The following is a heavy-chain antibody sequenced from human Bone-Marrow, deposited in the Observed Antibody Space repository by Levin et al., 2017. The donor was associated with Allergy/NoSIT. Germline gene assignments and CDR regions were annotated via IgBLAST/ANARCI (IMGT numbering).Heavy chain of an antibody. CDR3: ARWGSSVSYYEYGMDV. D-gene: IGHD1-26*01. CDR1: NGSISSYY. Sequence: SETLSLICTVSNGSISSYYWSWIRQSPGKGLEWIGYINYSGSTNYNPSLKSRVTMSVDTSKNNLSLKLRSVTAADTAVYYCARWGSSVSYYEYGMDVWGQGTTVTVSS. CDR2: INYSGST. J-gene: IGHJ6*02. V-gene: IGHV4-59*01.